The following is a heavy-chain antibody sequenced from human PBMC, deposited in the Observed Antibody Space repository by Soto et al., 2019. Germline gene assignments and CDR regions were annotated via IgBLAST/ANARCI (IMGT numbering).Heavy chain of an antibody. J-gene: IGHJ4*02. V-gene: IGHV1-18*01. D-gene: IGHD3-10*01. CDR2: ISAYNGHR. CDR3: ARDAFDADYIDV. Sequence: QVHLVQSGAEVKKPGASVKVSCKASGYIFSSHGISWVRQAPGRGLEWMAWISAYNGHRNYAETLQGRVTVTTDTSTNTAYMELRSLSSDNTAVYYSARDAFDADYIDVWGQGTLVTVSS. CDR1: GYIFSSHG.